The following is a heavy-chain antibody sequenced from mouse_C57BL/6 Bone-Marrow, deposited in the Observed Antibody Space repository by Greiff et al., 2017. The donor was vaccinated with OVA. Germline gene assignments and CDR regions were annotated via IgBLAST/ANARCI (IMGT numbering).Heavy chain of an antibody. D-gene: IGHD1-2*01. CDR3: ARITTAYYFDY. J-gene: IGHJ2*01. CDR1: GFNFKAYY. V-gene: IGHV14-2*01. Sequence: VQLQQSGAELVKPGPPSKFSCPAPGFNFKAYYMPGGKQGTEQGLEWIGRIDPEDGETKYAPKFQGKATITADTSSNTAYLQLSSLTSEDTAVYYCARITTAYYFDYWGQGTTLTVSS. CDR2: IDPEDGET.